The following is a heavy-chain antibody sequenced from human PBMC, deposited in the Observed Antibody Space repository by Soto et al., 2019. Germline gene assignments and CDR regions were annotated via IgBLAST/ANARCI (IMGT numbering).Heavy chain of an antibody. Sequence: SQTLSLTCAISGDSVSSNSAAWNWIRLSPSRGLEWLARTYYRSRWYSDYAVSVRSRITVNPDTSKNQFSLQLTSVTPEDTAVYYCAGTTSHQWYYMDVWGKGTTVTV. D-gene: IGHD1-7*01. CDR2: TYYRSRWYS. CDR1: GDSVSSNSAA. J-gene: IGHJ6*03. V-gene: IGHV6-1*01. CDR3: AGTTSHQWYYMDV.